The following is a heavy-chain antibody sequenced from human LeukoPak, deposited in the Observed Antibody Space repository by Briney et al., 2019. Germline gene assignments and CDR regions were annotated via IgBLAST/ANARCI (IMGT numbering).Heavy chain of an antibody. CDR3: ARHSSPILRYYGMDV. CDR1: GYSFTSYW. Sequence: GESLKISCKGSGYSFTSYWIGWVRQMPGKGLEWMGIIYPGDSDTRYSPSFQGQVTISADKSISTAYLQWSSLKASDTAIYYCARHSSPILRYYGMDVWGQGTTVTVSS. V-gene: IGHV5-51*01. D-gene: IGHD6-6*01. J-gene: IGHJ6*02. CDR2: IYPGDSDT.